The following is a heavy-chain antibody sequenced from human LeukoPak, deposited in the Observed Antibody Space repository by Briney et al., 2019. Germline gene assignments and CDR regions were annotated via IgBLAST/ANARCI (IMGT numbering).Heavy chain of an antibody. Sequence: GGSLRLSCAASGFTSSSYGMHWVRQAPGKGLEWVAFIRYDGSNKYYADSVKGRFTISRDNSKNTLYLQMNSLRAEDTAVYYCAKGGSGWYGPSDAFDIWGQGTMVTVSS. D-gene: IGHD6-19*01. CDR3: AKGGSGWYGPSDAFDI. CDR1: GFTSSSYG. J-gene: IGHJ3*02. CDR2: IRYDGSNK. V-gene: IGHV3-30*02.